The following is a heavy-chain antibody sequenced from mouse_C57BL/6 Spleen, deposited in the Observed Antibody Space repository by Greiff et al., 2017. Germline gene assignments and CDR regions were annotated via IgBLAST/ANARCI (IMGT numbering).Heavy chain of an antibody. Sequence: VKQRPGRGLEWIGRIDPNSGGTKYNEKFKSKATLTVDKPSSTAYMQLSSLTSEDSAVYYCAREVGFYDGSPWFAYWGQGTLVTVSA. CDR3: AREVGFYDGSPWFAY. J-gene: IGHJ3*01. CDR2: IDPNSGGT. D-gene: IGHD2-3*01. V-gene: IGHV1-72*01.